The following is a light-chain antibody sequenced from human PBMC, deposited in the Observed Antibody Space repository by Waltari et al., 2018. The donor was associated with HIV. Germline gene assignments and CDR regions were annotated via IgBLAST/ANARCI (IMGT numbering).Light chain of an antibody. Sequence: EIVLTQSPGPLSLSPGERATLSCRASQGVSRKSLSWYQQKAGRPPRLRSYGASSMNTGIPDRFSGIGSGTDFTLIINGLEPEDSAVYHCQQYGSSPLTYGGGTKVEIK. V-gene: IGKV3-20*01. J-gene: IGKJ4*01. CDR2: GAS. CDR3: QQYGSSPLT. CDR1: QGVSRKS.